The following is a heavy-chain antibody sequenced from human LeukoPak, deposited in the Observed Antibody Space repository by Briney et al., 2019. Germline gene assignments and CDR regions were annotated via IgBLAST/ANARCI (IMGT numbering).Heavy chain of an antibody. Sequence: GASVKVSCKASGYTFTSYGISWVRQAPGQGLEWMGWISAYNGNTNYAQKLQGRVTMTTDTSTSTAYMGLRSLRSDDTAVYYCARSNYSSSWYPTEYFQHWGQGTLVTVSS. V-gene: IGHV1-18*01. CDR3: ARSNYSSSWYPTEYFQH. CDR1: GYTFTSYG. CDR2: ISAYNGNT. D-gene: IGHD6-13*01. J-gene: IGHJ1*01.